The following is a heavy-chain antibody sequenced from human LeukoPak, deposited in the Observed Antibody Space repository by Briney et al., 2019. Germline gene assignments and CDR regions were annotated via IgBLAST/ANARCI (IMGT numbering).Heavy chain of an antibody. CDR1: GGTFSSYA. D-gene: IGHD6-19*01. J-gene: IGHJ4*02. CDR3: ARGPVAVAGMAFPLNY. Sequence: ASVKVSCKASGGTFSSYAISWVRQAPGQGLEWMGGIIPIFGTANYAQKFQGRVTITADESTSTAYMELSSLRSEDTAVYYCARGPVAVAGMAFPLNYWGQGTLVTVSS. CDR2: IIPIFGTA. V-gene: IGHV1-69*13.